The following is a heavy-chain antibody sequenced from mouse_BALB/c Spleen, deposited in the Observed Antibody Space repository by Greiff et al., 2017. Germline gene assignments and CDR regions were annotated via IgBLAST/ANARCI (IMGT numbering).Heavy chain of an antibody. Sequence: QVQLKESGPGLVAPSQSLSITCTVSGFSLTSYGVHWDRQPPGKGLEWLGVIWAGGSTNYNSALMSRLSISKDNSKSQVFLKMNSLQTDDTAMYYCARGGLRRAYYFDYWGQGTTLTVSS. CDR2: IWAGGST. J-gene: IGHJ2*01. CDR3: ARGGLRRAYYFDY. V-gene: IGHV2-9*02. CDR1: GFSLTSYG. D-gene: IGHD2-2*01.